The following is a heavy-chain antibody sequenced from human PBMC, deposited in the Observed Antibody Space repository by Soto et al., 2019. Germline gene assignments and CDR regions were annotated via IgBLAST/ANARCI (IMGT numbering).Heavy chain of an antibody. V-gene: IGHV5-10-1*01. J-gene: IGHJ6*02. D-gene: IGHD3-9*01. CDR1: GYSFTSYW. Sequence: GYSLKISCSASGYSFTSYWISWLLHIPGKGLEWMGRIDPSDSYTNYSPSFQGHVTISADKSISTAYLQWSSLKASDTAMYYCARLTYYDILTGIYYYYGMDVWGQGTTVTV. CDR2: IDPSDSYT. CDR3: ARLTYYDILTGIYYYYGMDV.